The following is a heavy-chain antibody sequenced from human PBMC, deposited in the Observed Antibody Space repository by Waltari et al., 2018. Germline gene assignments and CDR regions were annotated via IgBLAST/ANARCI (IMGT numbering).Heavy chain of an antibody. J-gene: IGHJ4*02. CDR1: GFTFSTAW. D-gene: IGHD2-8*02. CDR2: IKSWVGGGTT. V-gene: IGHV3-15*01. CDR3: GDFTAFDY. Sequence: EVRLVESGGGLVEPGGSLRLSCAGSGFTFSTAWMHWARQAPGKGLEWIGRIKSWVGGGTTEYGAPVKGRFTISRDDSKDTVYLQMNSLKTEDTGVYYCGDFTAFDYWGQGSLVIVSS.